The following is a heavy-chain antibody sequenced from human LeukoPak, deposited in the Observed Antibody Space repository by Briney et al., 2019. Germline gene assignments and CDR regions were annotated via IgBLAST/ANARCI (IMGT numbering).Heavy chain of an antibody. Sequence: GGSLRLSCAASGFTFSTYAMHWVRQAPGKGLEWVAVISYDGSSKYYADSVKGRFTISRDNSKNTLFLQMNSLRAEDTAVYYCARPPPMIAYWDAFDIWGQGTMVTVSS. CDR2: ISYDGSSK. CDR3: ARPPPMIAYWDAFDI. CDR1: GFTFSTYA. V-gene: IGHV3-30*04. D-gene: IGHD3-22*01. J-gene: IGHJ3*02.